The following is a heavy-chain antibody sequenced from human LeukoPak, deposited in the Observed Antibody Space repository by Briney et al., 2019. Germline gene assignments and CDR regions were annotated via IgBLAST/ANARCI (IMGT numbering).Heavy chain of an antibody. Sequence: SVKVSCKTSGGTFNNSAISWLRQAPGQGLEWLGGIMPLFGTAGYAQKFQGRVTITKDESTRTVYLELTSLTSDDTAVYYCARDVHGDYGSGWFDPWGQGTLVSVSS. CDR3: ARDVHGDYGSGWFDP. CDR1: GGTFNNSA. CDR2: IMPLFGTA. V-gene: IGHV1-69*05. D-gene: IGHD4-17*01. J-gene: IGHJ5*02.